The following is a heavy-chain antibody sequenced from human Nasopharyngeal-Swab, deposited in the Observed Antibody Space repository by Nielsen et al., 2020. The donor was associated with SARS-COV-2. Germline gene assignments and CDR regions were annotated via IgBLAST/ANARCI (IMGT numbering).Heavy chain of an antibody. Sequence: ESLKISCTVSGGSISSYYWSWIRQPPGKGLEWIGYIYYSGSTNYNPSLKSRVTISVDTSKNQFSLKLSSVTAADTAVYYCARGTGYSSGWYHYWGQGTLVTVSS. J-gene: IGHJ4*02. V-gene: IGHV4-59*08. CDR3: ARGTGYSSGWYHY. D-gene: IGHD6-19*01. CDR2: IYYSGST. CDR1: GGSISSYY.